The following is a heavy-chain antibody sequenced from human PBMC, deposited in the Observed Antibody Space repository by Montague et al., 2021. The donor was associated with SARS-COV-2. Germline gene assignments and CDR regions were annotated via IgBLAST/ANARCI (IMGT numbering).Heavy chain of an antibody. D-gene: IGHD4-17*01. CDR3: ARTPHGDYSALFDY. CDR1: GFSLPTSGMC. V-gene: IGHV2-70*01. CDR2: INWHDEK. J-gene: IGHJ4*02. Sequence: PPLAKPTQTLTLTCTFSGFSLPTSGMCVGWIRQSPGKALEWLALINWHDEKYYSTSLKARLTIFKDTSKNQVVLTMTNMDPLDTATYYCARTPHGDYSALFDYWGQGILVTVSP.